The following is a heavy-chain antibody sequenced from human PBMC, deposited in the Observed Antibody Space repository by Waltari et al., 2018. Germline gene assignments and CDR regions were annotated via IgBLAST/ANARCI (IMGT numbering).Heavy chain of an antibody. D-gene: IGHD3-22*01. V-gene: IGHV4-59*01. J-gene: IGHJ3*02. Sequence: QVQLQESGPGLVEPSETLSLTCTVSGGSISSYYWSWIRQPPGKGLEWIGYIYYSGSTNYNPSLKSRVTISVDTSKNQFSLKLSSVTAADTAVYYCARGSYYYDSSGYPQGVNAFDIWGQGTMVTVSS. CDR1: GGSISSYY. CDR3: ARGSYYYDSSGYPQGVNAFDI. CDR2: IYYSGST.